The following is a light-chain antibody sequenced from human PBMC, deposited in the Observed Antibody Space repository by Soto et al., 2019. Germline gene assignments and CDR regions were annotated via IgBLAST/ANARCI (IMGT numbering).Light chain of an antibody. CDR3: CSYAGTYTFV. CDR2: DVS. V-gene: IGLV2-11*01. Sequence: SALAQPRSVSGTPGQTVTISCTGTRSDVGGYNYVSWYQQHPGRAPKLMIYDVSKRPSGVPDRFSGSKSGNTASLATSGLQAEDEADYYCCSYAGTYTFVFGTGTKVTVL. CDR1: RSDVGGYNY. J-gene: IGLJ1*01.